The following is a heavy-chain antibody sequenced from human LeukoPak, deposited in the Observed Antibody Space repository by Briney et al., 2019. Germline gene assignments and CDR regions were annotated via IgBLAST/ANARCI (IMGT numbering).Heavy chain of an antibody. J-gene: IGHJ4*02. D-gene: IGHD1-26*01. Sequence: GGSLRLSCAASGFTFSSYWMSWVRQAPGKGLEWVANIKQDGSEKYYVDSVKGRFTISRDNAKNSLYLQMNSLRAEDTAVYYCARGYGPQFQWEPNFDYWGQGTLVTVSS. V-gene: IGHV3-7*01. CDR3: ARGYGPQFQWEPNFDY. CDR2: IKQDGSEK. CDR1: GFTFSSYW.